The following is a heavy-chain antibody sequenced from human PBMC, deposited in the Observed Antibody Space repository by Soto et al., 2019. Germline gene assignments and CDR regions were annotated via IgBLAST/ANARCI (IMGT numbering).Heavy chain of an antibody. CDR1: CYSITSNG. V-gene: IGHV1-18*01. CDR3: ARDGLGTAILDY. D-gene: IGHD2-21*02. Sequence: ASTQVSWKDSCYSITSNGIRWVRQAPGQGLEWMGWISAYNGNTNYAQKLQGRVTMTTDTSTSTAYMELRSLRSDDTAVYYCARDGLGTAILDYWGQGTLVTGS. J-gene: IGHJ4*02. CDR2: ISAYNGNT.